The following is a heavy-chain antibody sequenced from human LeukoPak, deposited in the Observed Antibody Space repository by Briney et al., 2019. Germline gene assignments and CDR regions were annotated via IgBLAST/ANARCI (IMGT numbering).Heavy chain of an antibody. Sequence: SETLSLTCAVYGGSFSGYYWSWIRQPAGKGLEWIGRIYTSGSTNYNPSLKSRVTMSVDTSKNQFSLKLSSVTAADTAVYYCASELYCSGGSCQGYWGQGTLVTVSS. CDR1: GGSFSGYY. CDR3: ASELYCSGGSCQGY. V-gene: IGHV4-59*10. J-gene: IGHJ4*02. CDR2: IYTSGST. D-gene: IGHD2-15*01.